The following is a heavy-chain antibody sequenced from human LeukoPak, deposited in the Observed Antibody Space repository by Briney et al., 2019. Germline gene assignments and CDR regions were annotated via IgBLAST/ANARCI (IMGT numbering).Heavy chain of an antibody. CDR1: GGSISSYY. Sequence: SETLSLTCTVSGGSISSYYWSWIRQPAGKGLEWIGRIYSTGSTNYNPSLKSRVTMSVDTSKNQFSLRLRSVTAADTAVYYCARQIASAGSAGFDFWGQGALVTVSS. J-gene: IGHJ4*02. V-gene: IGHV4-4*07. CDR2: IYSTGST. D-gene: IGHD6-13*01. CDR3: ARQIASAGSAGFDF.